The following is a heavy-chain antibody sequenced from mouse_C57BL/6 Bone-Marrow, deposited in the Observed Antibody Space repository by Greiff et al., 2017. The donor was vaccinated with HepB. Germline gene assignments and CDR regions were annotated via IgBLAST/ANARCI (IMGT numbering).Heavy chain of an antibody. CDR2: INPSTGGT. CDR1: GYSFTGYY. Sequence: EVKLVESGPELVKPGASVKISCKASGYSFTGYYMNWVKQSPEKSLEWIGEINPSTGGTTYNQKFKAKATLTVDKSSSTAYMQLKSLTSEDSAVYYCAREDGYDYYAMDYWGQGTSVTVSS. CDR3: AREDGYDYYAMDY. D-gene: IGHD2-2*01. V-gene: IGHV1-42*01. J-gene: IGHJ4*01.